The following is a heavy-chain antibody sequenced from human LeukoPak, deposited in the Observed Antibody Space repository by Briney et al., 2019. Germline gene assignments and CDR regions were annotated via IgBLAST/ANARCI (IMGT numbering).Heavy chain of an antibody. CDR2: IRSDGSNK. CDR1: GFTVSTYG. V-gene: IGHV3-30*02. D-gene: IGHD3-22*01. Sequence: GGSLRLSCAASGFTVSTYGMHWVRQAPGKGLEWVAFIRSDGSNKYYADSVKGRFTISRDNSESTLSLQMDTLRSEDTALYYCAKDLYLSGFYPTSLDYWGQGTLVTVSS. J-gene: IGHJ4*02. CDR3: AKDLYLSGFYPTSLDY.